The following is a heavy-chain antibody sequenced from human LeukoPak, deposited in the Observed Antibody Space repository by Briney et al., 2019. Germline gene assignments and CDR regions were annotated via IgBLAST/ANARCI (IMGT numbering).Heavy chain of an antibody. CDR2: IKQDGSEK. J-gene: IGHJ4*02. Sequence: GSLRLSCAASGFTFSDYYMTWIRQAPGKGLEWVANIKQDGSEKYYVDSVKGRFTISRDNAKNSLYLQMNSLRAEDTAVYYCARGGGWKYYFDYWGQGTLVTVSS. CDR1: GFTFSDYY. V-gene: IGHV3-7*01. D-gene: IGHD4-23*01. CDR3: ARGGGWKYYFDY.